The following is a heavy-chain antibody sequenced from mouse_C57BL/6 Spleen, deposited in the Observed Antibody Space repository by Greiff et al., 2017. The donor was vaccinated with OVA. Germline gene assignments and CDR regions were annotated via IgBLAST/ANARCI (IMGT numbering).Heavy chain of an antibody. J-gene: IGHJ2*01. CDR2: IYPGDGDT. V-gene: IGHV1-80*01. CDR1: GYAFSSYW. CDR3: ARAEGDDNSNNIDD. D-gene: IGHD2-5*01. Sequence: VQLQQSGAELVKPGASVKLSCKASGYAFSSYWMNWVKQRPGKGLEWIGQIYPGDGDTNYNGKFKGKATLTADKSSSTAYMQLSSLTSEDSAFYDCARAEGDDNSNNIDDWGQGNTLTVSS.